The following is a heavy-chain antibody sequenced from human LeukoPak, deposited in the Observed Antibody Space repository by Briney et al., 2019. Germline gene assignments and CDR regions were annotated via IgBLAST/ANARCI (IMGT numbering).Heavy chain of an antibody. V-gene: IGHV4-39*01. CDR3: ARHLAIYDSGGYYYERGRYYFDF. D-gene: IGHD3-22*01. J-gene: IGHJ4*02. Sequence: SETLSLTCTVSGGSISSSSYYWGWIRQPPGKGLEWIGTIYYSGSTYYNPSLKSRVTISVDTSKNQFSLKLSSITAADTAVYYCARHLAIYDSGGYYYERGRYYFDFWGQGALVTVSS. CDR1: GGSISSSSYY. CDR2: IYYSGST.